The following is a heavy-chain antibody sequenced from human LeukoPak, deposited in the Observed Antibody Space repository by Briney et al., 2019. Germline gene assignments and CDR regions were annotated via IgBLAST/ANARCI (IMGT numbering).Heavy chain of an antibody. D-gene: IGHD4-11*01. CDR3: AREDSNYPYYYYGMDV. CDR1: GGTFSSYG. V-gene: IGHV1-69*13. CDR2: IIPIFGTA. J-gene: IGHJ6*02. Sequence: ASVKVSCKASGGTFSSYGISWVRQAPGQGLEWMGGIIPIFGTANYAQKFRGRVTITADESTSTAYMELSSLRSDDTAVYYCAREDSNYPYYYYGMDVWGQGTTVTVSS.